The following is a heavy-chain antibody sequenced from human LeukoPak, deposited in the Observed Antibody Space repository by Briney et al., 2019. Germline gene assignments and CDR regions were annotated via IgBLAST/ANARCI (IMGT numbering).Heavy chain of an antibody. CDR3: ARGNLYYYDSSGYYFKFDY. V-gene: IGHV4-34*01. CDR1: GGSFSSYY. D-gene: IGHD3-22*01. J-gene: IGHJ4*02. CDR2: INHSGST. Sequence: ETLSLTCAVYGGSFSSYYWSWIRQPPGKGLEWIGEINHSGSTNYNPSLRSRVTISVDTSKNQFSLKLSSVTAADTAVYYCARGNLYYYDSSGYYFKFDYWGQGTLVTVSS.